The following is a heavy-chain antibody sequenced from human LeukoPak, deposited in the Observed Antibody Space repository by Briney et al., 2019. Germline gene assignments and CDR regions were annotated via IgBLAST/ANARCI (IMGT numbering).Heavy chain of an antibody. CDR3: VRSQQLLTYYFDY. D-gene: IGHD2-2*01. J-gene: IGHJ4*02. CDR1: GLTFSSSA. V-gene: IGHV3-23*01. Sequence: PGGSLRLSCAASGLTFSSSAMSWVRQAPGKGLEWVSAISGSGGSTYYADSVKGRFTISRDNSKNTLYLQMNSLRAEDTAVYYCVRSQQLLTYYFDYWGQGTLVTVSS. CDR2: ISGSGGST.